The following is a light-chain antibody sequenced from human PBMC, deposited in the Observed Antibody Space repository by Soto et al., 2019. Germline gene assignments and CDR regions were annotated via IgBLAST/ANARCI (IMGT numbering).Light chain of an antibody. V-gene: IGLV1-44*01. CDR2: SNN. Sequence: QAVVTQPPSASGTPGQRVTISCSGSSSNIGTNTVNWYQQLPGTAPKLLIYSNNQRPSGVPDRFSGSRSGTSVSLAISGLHSEDEADYYCAVWDGSLNGYVFGTGTKVTVL. J-gene: IGLJ1*01. CDR3: AVWDGSLNGYV. CDR1: SSNIGTNT.